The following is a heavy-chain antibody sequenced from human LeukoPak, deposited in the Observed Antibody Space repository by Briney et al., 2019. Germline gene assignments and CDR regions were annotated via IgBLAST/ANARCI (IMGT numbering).Heavy chain of an antibody. CDR2: INPNTGGT. V-gene: IGHV1-2*02. CDR3: ARVYDFYYYMDV. CDR1: GYTFTDYY. Sequence: ASVKVSCKASGYTFTDYYVHWVRQAPGQGLEWMGWINPNTGGTNYAQNFQGRVTMTRDTSISTAYMELSRLRSDDTAVYYCARVYDFYYYMDVWGKGTTVTVSS. J-gene: IGHJ6*03. D-gene: IGHD5/OR15-5a*01.